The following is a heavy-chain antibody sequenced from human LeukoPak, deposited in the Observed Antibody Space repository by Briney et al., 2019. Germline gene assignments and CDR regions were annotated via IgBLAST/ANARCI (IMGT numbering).Heavy chain of an antibody. J-gene: IGHJ6*03. CDR2: IYHSGST. CDR3: ARQIWSGYHTDYYYYMDV. D-gene: IGHD3-3*01. V-gene: IGHV4-38-2*01. Sequence: PSETLSLTCAVSGYSISSGYYWGWIRQPPGKGLEWIGSIYHSGSTYYNPSLKSRVTISVDTSKNQFSLRLSSVTAADTAVCYCARQIWSGYHTDYYYYMDVWGKGTTVTVSS. CDR1: GYSISSGYY.